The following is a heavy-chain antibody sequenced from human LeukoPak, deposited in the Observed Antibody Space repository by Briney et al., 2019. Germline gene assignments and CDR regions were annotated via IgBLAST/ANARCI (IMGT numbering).Heavy chain of an antibody. CDR2: IIPIFGTA. J-gene: IGHJ4*02. V-gene: IGHV1-69*06. CDR3: ASKGLGYSYGL. D-gene: IGHD5-18*01. Sequence: SVKVSCKASGGTLSSYAISWVRQAPGQGLEWMGGIIPIFGTANYAQKFQGRVTITADKSTSTAYMELSSLRSEDTAVYYCASKGLGYSYGLWGQGTLVTVSS. CDR1: GGTLSSYA.